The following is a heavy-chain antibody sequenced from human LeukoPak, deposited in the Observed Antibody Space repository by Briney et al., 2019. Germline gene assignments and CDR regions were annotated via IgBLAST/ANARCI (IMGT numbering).Heavy chain of an antibody. CDR2: ISSSSSNI. D-gene: IGHD4-17*01. V-gene: IGHV3-21*01. CDR3: ASGTVTDS. CDR1: GFTFSSYS. J-gene: IGHJ4*02. Sequence: GGSLRLSCAASGFTFSSYSMNWVRQAPGKGLEWVSSISSSSSNIYYADSVKGRFTISRDNAKNSLYLQMNSLRAEDTAVYYCASGTVTDSWGQGTLVTVSS.